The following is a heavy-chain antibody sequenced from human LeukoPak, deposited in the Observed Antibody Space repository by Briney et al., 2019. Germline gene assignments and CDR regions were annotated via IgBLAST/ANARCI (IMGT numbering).Heavy chain of an antibody. CDR1: GYIFTNYG. CDR2: INAGNGNI. J-gene: IGHJ4*02. V-gene: IGHV1-3*01. D-gene: IGHD1/OR15-1a*01. CDR3: ARDGGGRYGTTLLDY. Sequence: ASVKVPCKASGYIFTNYGIHWVRQAPGQRLECMGWINAGNGNIKYSQNFQGRVTFTGDTSASTVYMEFNSLRSEDTAVHYCARDGGGRYGTTLLDYWGQGTLVTVSS.